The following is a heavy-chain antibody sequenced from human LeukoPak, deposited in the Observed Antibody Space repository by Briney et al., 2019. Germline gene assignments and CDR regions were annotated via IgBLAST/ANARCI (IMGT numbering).Heavy chain of an antibody. CDR1: GFTFSSYA. J-gene: IGHJ5*02. Sequence: GGSLRLSCAASGFTFSSYAMHWVRQAPGKGLEWVAVISYDGSNKYYADSVKGRFTISRDNSKNTLYLQMNSLRAEDTAVYYCAIGQLLQTRTYNWFDPWGQGTLVTVSS. CDR2: ISYDGSNK. V-gene: IGHV3-30*04. D-gene: IGHD2-2*01. CDR3: AIGQLLQTRTYNWFDP.